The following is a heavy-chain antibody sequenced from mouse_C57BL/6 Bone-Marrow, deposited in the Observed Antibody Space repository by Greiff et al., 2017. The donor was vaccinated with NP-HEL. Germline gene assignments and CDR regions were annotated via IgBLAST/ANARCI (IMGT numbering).Heavy chain of an antibody. Sequence: VQLQQPGAELVMPGASVKLSCKASGYTFTSYWMHWVKQRPGQGLEWIGEIDPSDSYTNYNQKFKGKSTLTVDKSSSTAYMQLSSLTSEDSAVYYCARGRYYYGYAMDYWGQGTSVTVSS. J-gene: IGHJ4*01. CDR2: IDPSDSYT. V-gene: IGHV1-69*01. CDR3: ARGRYYYGYAMDY. D-gene: IGHD1-1*01. CDR1: GYTFTSYW.